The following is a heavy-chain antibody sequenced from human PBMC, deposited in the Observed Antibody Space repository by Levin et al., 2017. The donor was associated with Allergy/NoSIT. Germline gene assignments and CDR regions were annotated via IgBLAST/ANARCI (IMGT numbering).Heavy chain of an antibody. CDR1: GDSISRGFYY. V-gene: IGHV4-61*02. Sequence: SETLSLTCSVSGDSISRGFYYWSWIRQPAGEGLEWIGRIYVTGSTTYSPSLKSRVTISLDRSKDQVSFKINSVTAADTAVYYCSRDLEGFSGYNPYSYWDVGGKGTTFTVPS. CDR2: IYVTGST. J-gene: IGHJ6*03. CDR3: SRDLEGFSGYNPYSYWDV. D-gene: IGHD5-12*01.